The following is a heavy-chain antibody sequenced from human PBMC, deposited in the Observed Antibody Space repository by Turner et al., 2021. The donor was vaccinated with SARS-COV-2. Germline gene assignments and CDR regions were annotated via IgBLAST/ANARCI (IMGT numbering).Heavy chain of an antibody. J-gene: IGHJ4*02. CDR1: GFTVSSTY. CDR3: AKDGAPFLLYFGEPTFYFDY. Sequence: EVQLVESGGGLVQPGGSLRLSCAASGFTVSSTYMSWVRQAPGKGLEWVSVIYSGGSTYYADSVKGRFTISRDNSKNTLYLQMNSLRAEDTAVYYCAKDGAPFLLYFGEPTFYFDYWGQGTLVTVSS. CDR2: IYSGGST. D-gene: IGHD3-10*01. V-gene: IGHV3-66*02.